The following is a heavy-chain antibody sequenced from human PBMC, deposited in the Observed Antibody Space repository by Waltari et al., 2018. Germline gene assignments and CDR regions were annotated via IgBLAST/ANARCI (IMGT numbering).Heavy chain of an antibody. J-gene: IGHJ4*02. Sequence: EVQLLESGGGLVQPGGSLRLSCAASGFTFSSYAMNWVRQAPGKGLEWVSAISGSGGSTYYADSVKGRFTISRDNSKNTLYLQMNSLRAEDTAVYYCAKVKIAVLSFFDYWGQGTLVTVSS. V-gene: IGHV3-23*01. CDR2: ISGSGGST. D-gene: IGHD6-19*01. CDR3: AKVKIAVLSFFDY. CDR1: GFTFSSYA.